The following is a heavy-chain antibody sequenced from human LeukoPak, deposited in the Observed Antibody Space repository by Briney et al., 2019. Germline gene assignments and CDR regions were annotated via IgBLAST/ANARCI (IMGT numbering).Heavy chain of an antibody. CDR1: GYTFTTYG. D-gene: IGHD4-17*01. Sequence: GASVKVSCKASGYTFTTYGFSWVRQAPGHGLEWMGWISTYNGNTNYARKFQGRVTMTTDTYTSTAYMELRSLRSDDTAVYYCARTSRTTVTAGNFDYWGQGTLVTVSS. CDR3: ARTSRTTVTAGNFDY. J-gene: IGHJ4*02. CDR2: ISTYNGNT. V-gene: IGHV1-18*01.